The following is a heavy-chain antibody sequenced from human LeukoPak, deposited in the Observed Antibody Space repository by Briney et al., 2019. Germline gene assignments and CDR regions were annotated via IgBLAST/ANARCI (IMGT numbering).Heavy chain of an antibody. Sequence: PSETLSLTCAVYGGSFSGYYWSWIRQPPGKGLEWIGEINHSGSTNYNPSLKSRVTISVDTSKNQFSLKLSSVTAADTAVYYCASGRFDDYGDYVDYWGREPWSPSPQ. CDR2: INHSGST. J-gene: IGHJ4*02. CDR1: GGSFSGYY. D-gene: IGHD4-17*01. CDR3: ASGRFDDYGDYVDY. V-gene: IGHV4-34*01.